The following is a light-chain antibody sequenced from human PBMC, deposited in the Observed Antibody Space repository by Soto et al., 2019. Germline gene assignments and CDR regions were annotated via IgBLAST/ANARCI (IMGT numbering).Light chain of an antibody. CDR2: DAS. V-gene: IGKV1-5*01. CDR1: QSISSW. Sequence: DVKMSQSPSTLSASVGDRVTITCRASQSISSWLAWYQQKPGKAPKLLIYDASSLESGVPSRFSGSGSGTEFTLTISSLQPDDFATYYCQQYNSYSGWTFGQGTKVAIK. CDR3: QQYNSYSGWT. J-gene: IGKJ1*01.